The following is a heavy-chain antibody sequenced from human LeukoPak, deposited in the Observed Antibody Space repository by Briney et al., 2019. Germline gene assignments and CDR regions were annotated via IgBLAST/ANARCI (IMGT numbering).Heavy chain of an antibody. CDR2: IRGGGTSE. V-gene: IGHV3-23*01. CDR3: ARDPNGDYIGAFDM. CDR1: GFTFSAYA. J-gene: IGHJ3*02. Sequence: GGSLRLSCTASGFTFSAYAMMWVRQAPGKGPEWVSAIRGGGTSEFYADSVKGRFRISRDNPKDTLFLQMNSLRAEDTAVYYCARDPNGDYIGAFDMWRPGTMVTVSS. D-gene: IGHD4-17*01.